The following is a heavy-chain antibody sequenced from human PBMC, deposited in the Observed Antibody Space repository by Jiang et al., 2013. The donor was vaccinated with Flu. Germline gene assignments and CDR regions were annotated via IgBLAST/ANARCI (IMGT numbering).Heavy chain of an antibody. CDR1: GGSISSYY. Sequence: LLKPSETLSLTCTVSGGSISSYYWSWIRQPPGKGLEWIGYIYYSGSTNYNPSLKSRVTISVDTSKNQFSLKLSSVTAADTAVYYCARLLGYSYGSGYYYYGMDVWGKGTTVTVSS. CDR2: IYYSGST. V-gene: IGHV4-59*08. D-gene: IGHD5-18*01. J-gene: IGHJ6*04. CDR3: ARLLGYSYGSGYYYYGMDV.